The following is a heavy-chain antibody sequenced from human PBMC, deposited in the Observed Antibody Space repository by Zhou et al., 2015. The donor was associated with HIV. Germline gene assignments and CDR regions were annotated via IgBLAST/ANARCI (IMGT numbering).Heavy chain of an antibody. J-gene: IGHJ5*02. V-gene: IGHV1-69*06. CDR3: ARAPTVVENNKVAPEYNWFHP. CDR2: IIPILGTA. CDR1: GGSFSTYG. Sequence: QVQLEQSGAEVKKPGSSVKVSCKASGGSFSTYGISWVRQAPGQGLEWLGGIIPILGTADYAQKFQGRVTITADSSTSTAYVEVRSLKSEDTAVFFCARAPTVVENNKVAPEYNWFHPWGQGTLVIVSS. D-gene: IGHD4-23*01.